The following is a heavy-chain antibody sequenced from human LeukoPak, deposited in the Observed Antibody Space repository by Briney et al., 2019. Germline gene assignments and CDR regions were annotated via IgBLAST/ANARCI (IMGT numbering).Heavy chain of an antibody. V-gene: IGHV4-30-2*01. CDR3: ASTSNWELLYWYFDL. Sequence: PSETLSLTCAVSGGSISSGGSSWSWIRQPPGKGLEWIGYIYHSGSTYYNPSLKSRVTISVDRSKNQVSLKLSSVTAADTAVYYCASTSNWELLYWYFDLWGRGTLVTVSS. D-gene: IGHD1-26*01. CDR2: IYHSGST. CDR1: GGSISSGGSS. J-gene: IGHJ2*01.